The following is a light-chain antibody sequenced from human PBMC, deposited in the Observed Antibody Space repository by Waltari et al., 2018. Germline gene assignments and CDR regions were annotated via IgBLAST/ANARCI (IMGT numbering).Light chain of an antibody. CDR1: QSIYNL. CDR3: QQRKTNPIT. CDR2: SAS. Sequence: IQMTQSPSTLSASVGDRVTITCRASQSIYNLVVWYQQKPGKAPKLLMSSASVLVSGVPPRFSGSGSGTDFTLTISSLHPDDFATYYCQQRKTNPITFGQGTRL. J-gene: IGKJ5*01. V-gene: IGKV1-5*03.